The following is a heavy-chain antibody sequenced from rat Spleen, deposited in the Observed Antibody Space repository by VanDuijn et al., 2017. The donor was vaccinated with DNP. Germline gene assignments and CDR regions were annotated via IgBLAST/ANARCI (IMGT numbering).Heavy chain of an antibody. D-gene: IGHD5-1*01. CDR1: GLSLTSYH. CDR3: AELGARGA. J-gene: IGHJ2*01. CDR2: IWGDGST. Sequence: QVQLRESGPGLVQPSQTLSLTCTVSGLSLTSYHVSWVRQPPGKSLVWMGTIWGDGSTNYNSALKSRLSISRDTSKSQVFLTMNSLQTDDTAVYYCAELGARGAWGQGVMVTVSS. V-gene: IGHV2-77*01.